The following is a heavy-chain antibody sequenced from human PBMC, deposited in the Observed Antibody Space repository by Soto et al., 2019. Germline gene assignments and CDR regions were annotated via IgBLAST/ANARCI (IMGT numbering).Heavy chain of an antibody. D-gene: IGHD2-15*01. V-gene: IGHV3-23*01. CDR2: ISRSGDIT. CDR1: GSTFSAFF. J-gene: IGHJ6*02. Sequence: GGSLRLSCAASGSTFSAFFMNWVRQAPGKGLEWVSAISRSGDITYYADSVKGRFTISRDNSKNTLYLEMNSLTGDDTAVYYCAKGGFWVPSGMDVWGQGTTVTVSS. CDR3: AKGGFWVPSGMDV.